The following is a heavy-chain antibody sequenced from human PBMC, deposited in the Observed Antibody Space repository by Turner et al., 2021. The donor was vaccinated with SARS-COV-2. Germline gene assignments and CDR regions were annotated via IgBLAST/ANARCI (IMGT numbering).Heavy chain of an antibody. D-gene: IGHD3-22*01. V-gene: IGHV1-69*01. CDR1: GGTFISSA. J-gene: IGHJ4*02. Sequence: QVQLVQSGADVKKPGSSVKVSCTASGGTFISSAITWVRQAPGQGLEWMGGIIPIFGTANYAQKFQGRVTITADDSTSTAYMELSSLRSEDTAVYYCARISAYDSSGYYFDYWGQGTLVTVSS. CDR3: ARISAYDSSGYYFDY. CDR2: IIPIFGTA.